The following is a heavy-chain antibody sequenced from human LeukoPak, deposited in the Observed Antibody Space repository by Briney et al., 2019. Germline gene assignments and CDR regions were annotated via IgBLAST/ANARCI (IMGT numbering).Heavy chain of an antibody. CDR3: ARDITDEGDGYNYNAFDI. V-gene: IGHV4-59*01. J-gene: IGHJ3*02. CDR2: IYYSGST. CDR1: GGSISSYY. Sequence: PSETLSLTCTVSGGSISSYYWSWIRQPPGKGLEWIGYIYYSGSTNYNPSLKSRVTISVDTSKNQFSLKLSSVTAADTAVYYCARDITDEGDGYNYNAFDIWGQGTMVTVSS. D-gene: IGHD5-24*01.